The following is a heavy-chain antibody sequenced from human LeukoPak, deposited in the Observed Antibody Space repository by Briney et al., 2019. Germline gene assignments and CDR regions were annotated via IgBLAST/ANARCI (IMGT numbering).Heavy chain of an antibody. J-gene: IGHJ4*02. CDR2: IRGSSVTT. V-gene: IGHV3-23*01. Sequence: QPGGSLRLSCAASGFSFSSYEMNWVRQAPGKGLEWVSSIRGSSVTTYYADFVKGRFTISRDNSKNTLGLQMNSLRVEDTAVYYCAKGHGDSDGYYYFDYWGQGILVTVSS. CDR3: AKGHGDSDGYYYFDY. D-gene: IGHD3-22*01. CDR1: GFSFSSYE.